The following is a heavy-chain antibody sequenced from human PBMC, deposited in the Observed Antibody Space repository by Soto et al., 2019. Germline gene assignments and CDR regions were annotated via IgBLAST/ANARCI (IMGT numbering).Heavy chain of an antibody. V-gene: IGHV4-59*01. CDR2: GYFSGIT. CDR1: CGANSSYN. D-gene: IGHD3-22*01. J-gene: IGHJ4*02. CDR3: ARDRDDCYDSSGFDY. Sequence: PAETLALTHTISCGANSSYNRRWIRQTPGKGLVGIVYGYFSGITNYNPSLKSRVLISIDTSQNQFSLKLSSVTAADTAVYDCARDRDDCYDSSGFDYWGQGTLVTVSS.